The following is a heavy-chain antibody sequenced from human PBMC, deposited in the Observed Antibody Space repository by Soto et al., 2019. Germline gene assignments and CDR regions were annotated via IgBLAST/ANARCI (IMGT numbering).Heavy chain of an antibody. Sequence: GGSLRLSCAASGFTFSRYAMHWVRQAPGKGLEWVAVISYDGSNKYYADSVKGRFTISRDNSKNTLYLQMNSLRAEDTAVYYCASWRTSYYGMDVWGQGTTVTVSS. CDR1: GFTFSRYA. V-gene: IGHV3-30-3*01. J-gene: IGHJ6*02. CDR2: ISYDGSNK. CDR3: ASWRTSYYGMDV.